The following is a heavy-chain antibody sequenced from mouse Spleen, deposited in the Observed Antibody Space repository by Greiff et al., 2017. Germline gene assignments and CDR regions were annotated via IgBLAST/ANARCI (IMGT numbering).Heavy chain of an antibody. CDR3: ARVLGGGDYFDY. V-gene: IGHV3-8*02. Sequence: EVQLQQSGPSLVKPSQTLSLTCSVTGDSITSGYWNWIRKFPGNKLEYMGYISYSGSTYYNPSLKSRISITRDTSKNQYYLQLNSVTTEDTATYYCARVLGGGDYFDYWGQGTTLTVSS. CDR1: GDSITSGY. J-gene: IGHJ2*01. D-gene: IGHD4-1*01. CDR2: ISYSGST.